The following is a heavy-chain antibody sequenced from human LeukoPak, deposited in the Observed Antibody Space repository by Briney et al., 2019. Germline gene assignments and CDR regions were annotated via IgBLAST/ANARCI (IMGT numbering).Heavy chain of an antibody. Sequence: GGSLRLSCAASGITFSRSWMSWVRQAPGKGLEWVAFIKEDGSEKYYVDSVKGRFTISRDNAKNSLYLQMNSLRAEDTAVYYCARDRGGRTGLDDWGQGTLVTVSS. J-gene: IGHJ4*02. CDR2: IKEDGSEK. V-gene: IGHV3-7*04. CDR1: GITFSRSW. CDR3: ARDRGGRTGLDD. D-gene: IGHD2-15*01.